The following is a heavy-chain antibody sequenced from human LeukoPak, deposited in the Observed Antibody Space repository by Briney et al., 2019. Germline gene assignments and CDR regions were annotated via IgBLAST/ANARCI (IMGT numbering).Heavy chain of an antibody. CDR1: GFTFSDYY. J-gene: IGHJ3*02. V-gene: IGHV3-11*06. CDR3: ACTVPQDAFDI. Sequence: PGGSLRLSCAASGFTFSDYYMSWIRQAPGKGLEWVSSISSSSSYIYYADSVKGRFTISRDNAKNSLYLQMNSLRAEDTAVYYCACTVPQDAFDIWGQGTMVTVSS. CDR2: ISSSSSYI.